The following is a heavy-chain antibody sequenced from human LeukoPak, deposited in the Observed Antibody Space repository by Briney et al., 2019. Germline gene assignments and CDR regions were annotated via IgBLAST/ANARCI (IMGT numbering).Heavy chain of an antibody. CDR1: GGSISSGSYY. J-gene: IGHJ4*02. CDR3: ARSPDSTWSYYFDH. D-gene: IGHD6-13*01. Sequence: SETLSLTCTVSGGSISSGSYYWSWIRQPAGKGLEWIGRIYTSGSTNYNPSLKSRVTISVDKSKNQFSLRLSSVTAADTAVYYCARSPDSTWSYYFDHWGQGTLVTVSS. V-gene: IGHV4-61*02. CDR2: IYTSGST.